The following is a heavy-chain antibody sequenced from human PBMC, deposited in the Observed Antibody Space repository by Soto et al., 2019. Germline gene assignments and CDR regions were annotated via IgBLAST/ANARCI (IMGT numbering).Heavy chain of an antibody. CDR2: IIPIFGTA. V-gene: IGHV1-69*12. Sequence: QVQLVQSGAEVKKPGSSVKVSCKASGGTFSSYAISCVRQAPGQGLEWMGGIIPIFGTANYAQKFQGRVTITADESTSKAYREVSSLRSEDTAVYYCAREGDYGDHGTVAYWGQGTLVTVSS. D-gene: IGHD4-17*01. J-gene: IGHJ4*02. CDR3: AREGDYGDHGTVAY. CDR1: GGTFSSYA.